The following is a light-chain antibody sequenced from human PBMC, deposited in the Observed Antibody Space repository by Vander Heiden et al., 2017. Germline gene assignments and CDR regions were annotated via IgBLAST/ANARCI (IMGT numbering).Light chain of an antibody. CDR2: DAS. CDR3: QQFNSYPLT. J-gene: IGKJ4*01. Sequence: AIQLTQPPSSLSASVGDRVTITCRASQGISSSLAWYQQKPGKAPKLLIYDASSLESGVPSRFSGSGSGTHFTLTISSLQPEDVASYYCQQFNSYPLTFGQGTKVEIK. V-gene: IGKV1-13*02. CDR1: QGISSS.